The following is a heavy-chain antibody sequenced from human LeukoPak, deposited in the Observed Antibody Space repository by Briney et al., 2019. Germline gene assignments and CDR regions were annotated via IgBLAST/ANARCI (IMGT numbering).Heavy chain of an antibody. CDR1: GFTVSSNY. V-gene: IGHV3-66*01. D-gene: IGHD6-13*01. Sequence: GGSLRLSCAASGFTVSSNYMSWVRQAPGKGLEWVSVIYSGGSTYYADSVKGRFTISRDNSKNTLYLQMNSLRAEDTAVYYCARDRGSSSWYSHFDYWGQGTLVTVSS. CDR3: ARDRGSSSWYSHFDY. J-gene: IGHJ4*02. CDR2: IYSGGST.